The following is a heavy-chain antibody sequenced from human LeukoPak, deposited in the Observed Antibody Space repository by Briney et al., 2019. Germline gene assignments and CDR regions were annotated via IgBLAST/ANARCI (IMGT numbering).Heavy chain of an antibody. CDR3: AKGGLLVASFDY. CDR1: GGSIKSNY. V-gene: IGHV4-59*01. D-gene: IGHD5-12*01. J-gene: IGHJ4*02. Sequence: SETLSLTCTVSGGSIKSNYWSWIRQPPGKGLEWIGYGYYSGTTNYNPSFKSRVTISLDTSKSQFSLKLRFVTTADTAVYYCAKGGLLVASFDYWGQGTLVTVSS. CDR2: GYYSGTT.